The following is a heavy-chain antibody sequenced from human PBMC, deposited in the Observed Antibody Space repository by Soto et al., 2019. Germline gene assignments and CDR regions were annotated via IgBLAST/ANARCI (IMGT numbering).Heavy chain of an antibody. CDR2: IYYSGST. D-gene: IGHD3-3*01. J-gene: IGHJ5*02. Sequence: PSETLSLTCTVSGGSISSGGYYWSWIRQHPGKGLEWIGYIYYSGSTYYNPSLKSRVTISVDTSKNQFSLKLSSVTAADTAVYNCARAKYDFWGGYYINPQNNWFDPWAQHTLVTVSS. CDR3: ARAKYDFWGGYYINPQNNWFDP. V-gene: IGHV4-31*03. CDR1: GGSISSGGYY.